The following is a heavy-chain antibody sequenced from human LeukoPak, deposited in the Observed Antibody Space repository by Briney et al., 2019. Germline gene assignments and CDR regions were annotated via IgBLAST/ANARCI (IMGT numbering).Heavy chain of an antibody. D-gene: IGHD2-15*01. CDR1: GFTVSRKY. V-gene: IGHV3-66*01. CDR2: IYRGGST. CDR3: ARGILLRAFDI. Sequence: GGSLRLSCAASGFTVSRKYMSWDRQAPGKGLEWVAVIYRGGSTYYADSVNGRFTISRDNSKNTLYLQMNSLRAEDTAVYYCARGILLRAFDIWGQGTMVTVSS. J-gene: IGHJ3*02.